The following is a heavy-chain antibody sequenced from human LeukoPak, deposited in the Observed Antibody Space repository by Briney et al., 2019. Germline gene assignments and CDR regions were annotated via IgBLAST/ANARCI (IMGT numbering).Heavy chain of an antibody. CDR3: TGKYYYDPSGYYYADY. V-gene: IGHV4-59*08. Sequence: SETLSLTCTVSGGSISSYYWSWIRQPPGKGLEWIGYIYYSGSTNYNPSLKSRVTISLDTSKNQFSLKLSSVTAADTAVYYCTGKYYYDPSGYYYADYWGQGTLVTVSS. CDR1: GGSISSYY. J-gene: IGHJ4*02. D-gene: IGHD3-22*01. CDR2: IYYSGST.